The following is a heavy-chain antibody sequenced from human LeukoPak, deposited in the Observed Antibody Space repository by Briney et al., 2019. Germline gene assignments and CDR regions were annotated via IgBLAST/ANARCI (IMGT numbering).Heavy chain of an antibody. J-gene: IGHJ3*02. V-gene: IGHV3-53*01. CDR1: GFTVSSNY. D-gene: IGHD3-16*02. CDR2: IYSGGST. CDR3: ARLRVDYVWGSYRSGAFDI. Sequence: GGSLRLSCAASGFTVSSNYMSWVRQAPGKGLEWVSVIYSGGSTYYADSVKGRFTISRDNSKNTLYLRMNSLRAEDTAVYYCARLRVDYVWGSYRSGAFDIWGQGTMVTVSS.